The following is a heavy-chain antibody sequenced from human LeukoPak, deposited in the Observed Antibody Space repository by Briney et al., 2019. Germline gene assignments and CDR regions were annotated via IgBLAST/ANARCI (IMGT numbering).Heavy chain of an antibody. Sequence: QAGGSLRLSCAASGFTFSTYTMDWVRHPPGKRLEWVSIIGSSGGGIHYADSVKGRFTISRDNCKNALYLQMNSLRVEDTAVYYCAIDPNSGTHSWGQGVLVTVSS. CDR3: AIDPNSGTHS. V-gene: IGHV3-23*01. D-gene: IGHD7-27*01. J-gene: IGHJ4*02. CDR1: GFTFSTYT. CDR2: IGSSGGGI.